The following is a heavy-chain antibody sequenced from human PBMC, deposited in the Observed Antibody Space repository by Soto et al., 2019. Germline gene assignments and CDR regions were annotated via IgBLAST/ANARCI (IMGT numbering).Heavy chain of an antibody. D-gene: IGHD2-15*01. CDR1: GFTFSSYA. CDR3: AKALYQCSRGFCYGGTFSY. V-gene: IGHV3-23*01. Sequence: EAQLLESGGGLVQPGGSLRLSCAASGFTFSSYAMSWVRQAPGKGLEWVSGISGSGGSTFYADSVKGRITISRDNSKNTLDLGMKSLRAEDTAVYYCAKALYQCSRGFCYGGTFSYWGQGTLVTVSS. J-gene: IGHJ4*02. CDR2: ISGSGGST.